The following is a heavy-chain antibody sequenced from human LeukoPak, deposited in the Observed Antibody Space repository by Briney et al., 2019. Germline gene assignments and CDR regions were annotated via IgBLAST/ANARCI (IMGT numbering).Heavy chain of an antibody. CDR1: GFTFSGYS. D-gene: IGHD4-11*01. J-gene: IGHJ6*04. V-gene: IGHV3-21*06. CDR2: ISESSSNT. CDR3: ARDRAVKARIGGMDV. Sequence: GWSLRLSCEASGFTFSGYSMNWLRPAPGKGLEWVSYISESSSNTYTADSVKGRSIISRDNAKNSLYLQMNSMRDDDTGNYYCARDRAVKARIGGMDVWGEGTTVIVSS.